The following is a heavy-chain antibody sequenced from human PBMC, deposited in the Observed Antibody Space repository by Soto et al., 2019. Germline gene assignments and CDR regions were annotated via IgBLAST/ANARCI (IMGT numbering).Heavy chain of an antibody. CDR1: GFNFNSYE. J-gene: IGHJ1*01. V-gene: IGHV3-48*03. CDR2: IGLEWLGSGIKI. CDR3: AGGIMYTGSFQH. D-gene: IGHD1-26*01. Sequence: PGGSLRLSCAASGFNFNSYEMAWVRQAPGKGLEWVAYIGLEWLGSGIKITYPDSVRGRFTISRDDANESLYLQMNRLIAEDTALYYCAGGIMYTGSFQHWGQGTLVTVSS.